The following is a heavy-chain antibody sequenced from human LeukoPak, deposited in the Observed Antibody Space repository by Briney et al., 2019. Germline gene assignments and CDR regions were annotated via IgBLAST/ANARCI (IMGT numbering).Heavy chain of an antibody. V-gene: IGHV1-2*02. CDR2: INPNSGGT. CDR1: GYTFTGYY. J-gene: IGHJ6*02. CDR3: ATDRVWFGEKGPYYYYGMDV. D-gene: IGHD3-10*01. Sequence: GASVKVSCKASGYTFTGYYMHWVRQAPGQGLEWMGWINPNSGGTNYAQRFQGRVTMTRDTSISTAYMDLSRLRSEDTAVYYCATDRVWFGEKGPYYYYGMDVWGQGTTVTVSS.